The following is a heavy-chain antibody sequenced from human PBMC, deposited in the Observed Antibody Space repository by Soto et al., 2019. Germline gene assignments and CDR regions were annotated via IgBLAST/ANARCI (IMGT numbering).Heavy chain of an antibody. CDR2: IIPIFGTA. D-gene: IGHD6-6*01. CDR1: GGTFSSYA. Sequence: SVKVSCKASGGTFSSYAISWVRQAPGQGLEWMGGIIPIFGTANYAQKFQGRVTITADESTSTAYMELSSLRSEDTAVYYCASRIAARPGWFDPWGQGTLVTVSS. V-gene: IGHV1-69*13. J-gene: IGHJ5*02. CDR3: ASRIAARPGWFDP.